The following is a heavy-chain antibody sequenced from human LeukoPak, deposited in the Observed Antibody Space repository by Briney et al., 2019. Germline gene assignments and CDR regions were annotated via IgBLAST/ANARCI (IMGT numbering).Heavy chain of an antibody. CDR2: FDPEDGET. V-gene: IGHV1-24*01. Sequence: ASVKVSCKVSGYTLTELSMHWVRQAPGKGLEWMGGFDPEDGETIYAQKFQGRVTMTEDTSTDTAYMELSSLRSEDTAVYYCARSDGSGSYYWSFDYWGQGTLVTVSS. CDR3: ARSDGSGSYYWSFDY. CDR1: GYTLTELS. J-gene: IGHJ4*02. D-gene: IGHD3-10*01.